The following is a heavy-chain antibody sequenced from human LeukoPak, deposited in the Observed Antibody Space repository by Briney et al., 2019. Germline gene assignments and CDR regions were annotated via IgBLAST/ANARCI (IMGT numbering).Heavy chain of an antibody. V-gene: IGHV4-4*07. CDR1: GGSISNYY. J-gene: IGHJ4*02. CDR3: ARDVNRYGDYGFDY. CDR2: IYTSGST. D-gene: IGHD4-17*01. Sequence: SETLSLTCSVSGGSISNYYWNWIRQPAGKGLEWIGRIYTSGSTNYNPSLKSRVTISVDTSKNQFSLKLSSVTAADTAVYYCARDVNRYGDYGFDYWGQGTLVTVSS.